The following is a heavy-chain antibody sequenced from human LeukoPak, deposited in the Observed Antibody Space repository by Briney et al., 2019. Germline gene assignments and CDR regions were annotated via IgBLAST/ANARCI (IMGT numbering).Heavy chain of an antibody. CDR1: GYTFTGYY. D-gene: IGHD3-22*01. CDR3: AREGSPYYYDSSGYLGY. J-gene: IGHJ4*02. CDR2: INPNSGGT. Sequence: ASVKVSCKASGYTFTGYYMHWVRQAPGQGLEWMGWINPNSGGTNYAQKFQGRVTMTRDTSISTAYMELSRLRSDDTAVYYCAREGSPYYYDSSGYLGYWGQGTLVTVSS. V-gene: IGHV1-2*02.